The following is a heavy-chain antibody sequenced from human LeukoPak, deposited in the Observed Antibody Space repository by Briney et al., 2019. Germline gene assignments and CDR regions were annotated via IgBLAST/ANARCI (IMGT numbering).Heavy chain of an antibody. Sequence: KSSETLSLTCTVSGGSISTYYWSWIRQPPGKGLEWIGYNYYSGTTIPHPSLKSRVTISVDTSKNQFSLNLRSVTAADTAVYYCARHGGSGSFDYWGQGTLVTVSS. CDR2: NYYSGTT. D-gene: IGHD3-3*01. V-gene: IGHV4-59*08. CDR3: ARHGGSGSFDY. J-gene: IGHJ4*02. CDR1: GGSISTYY.